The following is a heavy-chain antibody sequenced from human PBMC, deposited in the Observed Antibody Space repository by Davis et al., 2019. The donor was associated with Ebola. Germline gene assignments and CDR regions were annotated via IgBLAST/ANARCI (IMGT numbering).Heavy chain of an antibody. CDR1: GFTFSSYG. D-gene: IGHD6-6*01. CDR2: ISYDGSNK. Sequence: GGSLSLSCAASGFTFSSYGMHWVRQAPGKGLEWVAVISYDGSNKYYADSVKGRFTISRDNSKNTLYLQMNSLRAEDTAVYYCAKDAGSSAFDYWGQGTLVTVSS. J-gene: IGHJ4*02. V-gene: IGHV3-30*18. CDR3: AKDAGSSAFDY.